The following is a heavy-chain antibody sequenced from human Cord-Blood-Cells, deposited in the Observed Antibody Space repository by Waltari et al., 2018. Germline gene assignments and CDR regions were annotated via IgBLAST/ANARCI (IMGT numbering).Heavy chain of an antibody. V-gene: IGHV4-34*01. CDR3: ARVNYYGSGSYTIYY. Sequence: QVQLQQWGAGLLKPSETLSLTCAVYGGPLSGYYWSGIRHLPGKGLEWIGEINHSGSTNDNPPLKSRVTISVDTSKNQFSLKLSAVTAADTAVYYCARVNYYGSGSYTIYYWGQGTLVTVSS. CDR2: INHSGST. D-gene: IGHD3-10*01. CDR1: GGPLSGYY. J-gene: IGHJ4*02.